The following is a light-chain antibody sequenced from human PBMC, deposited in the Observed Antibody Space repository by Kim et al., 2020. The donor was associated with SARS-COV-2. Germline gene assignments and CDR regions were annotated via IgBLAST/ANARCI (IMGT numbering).Light chain of an antibody. Sequence: EIVLTQSPGTLSLSLGDRATLSCRASQSVKNNFLAWYQQKPGQAPRPLIYAASTRATGIPDRFSGSGSGTDFTLTISRLEPEDFAVYYCQQYGASPHTFGQGTRLEI. CDR1: QSVKNNF. V-gene: IGKV3-20*01. CDR3: QQYGASPHT. CDR2: AAS. J-gene: IGKJ2*01.